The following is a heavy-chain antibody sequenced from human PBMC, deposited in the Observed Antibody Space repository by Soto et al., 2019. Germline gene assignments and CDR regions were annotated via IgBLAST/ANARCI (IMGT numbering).Heavy chain of an antibody. D-gene: IGHD2-2*01. V-gene: IGHV3-23*01. J-gene: IGHJ4*02. CDR2: ISGSGGST. CDR3: AKGRVPAAIRINFDY. Sequence: GGSLRLSCAASGFTFSSYAMSWVRQAPGKGLEWVSAISGSGGSTYYADSVKGRFTISRDNSKNTLYLQMNSMRAEDTAVYYCAKGRVPAAIRINFDYWGQGTLVTVSS. CDR1: GFTFSSYA.